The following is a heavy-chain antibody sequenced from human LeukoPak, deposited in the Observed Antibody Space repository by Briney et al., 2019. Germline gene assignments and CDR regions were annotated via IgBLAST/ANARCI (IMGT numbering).Heavy chain of an antibody. CDR3: ARDGRAVAGEFDY. Sequence: GGSLRLSCAASGFRFSTYWMTWVRQAPGKGLEWVSSISSSSSYIYYADSVKGRFTISRDNAKNSLYLQMNSLRAEDTAVYYCARDGRAVAGEFDYWGQGTLVTVSS. V-gene: IGHV3-21*01. J-gene: IGHJ4*02. CDR2: ISSSSSYI. D-gene: IGHD6-19*01. CDR1: GFRFSTYW.